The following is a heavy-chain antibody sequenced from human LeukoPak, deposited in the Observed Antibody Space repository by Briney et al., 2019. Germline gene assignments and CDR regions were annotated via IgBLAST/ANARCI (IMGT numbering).Heavy chain of an antibody. Sequence: PGGSLRLSCAASGFTFSSYSMNWVRQAPGKGLEWVSSISSSSSYIYYADSVKGRFTISRDNAKNSLYLQMNSVRAEETAVYYCGRDKVGGPFAYWGQGTLVTVSP. CDR1: GFTFSSYS. CDR3: GRDKVGGPFAY. D-gene: IGHD3-16*01. V-gene: IGHV3-21*01. J-gene: IGHJ4*02. CDR2: ISSSSSYI.